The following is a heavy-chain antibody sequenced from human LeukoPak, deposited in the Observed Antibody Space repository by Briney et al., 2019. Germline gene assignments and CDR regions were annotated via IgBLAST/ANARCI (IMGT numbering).Heavy chain of an antibody. CDR2: IYTSGTT. CDR3: AREVPSTVNFAY. V-gene: IGHV4-61*02. Sequence: SQTLSLTCSVSGDSISSGSYYWSWIRRPAGKGLEWLGRIYTSGTTRYNPSLKSRGTLTVYTSQNQFSFQRSSVTAADTAVYYCAREVPSTVNFAYWGQGTLVTVSS. D-gene: IGHD3-10*01. J-gene: IGHJ4*02. CDR1: GDSISSGSYY.